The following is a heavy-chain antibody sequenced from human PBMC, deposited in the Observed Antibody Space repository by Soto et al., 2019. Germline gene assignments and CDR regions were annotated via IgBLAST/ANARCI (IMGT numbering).Heavy chain of an antibody. CDR3: ARDSLMIDVIDAFDS. CDR1: GYTFTSYG. V-gene: IGHV1-18*01. CDR2: ISAYNGKT. Sequence: QVQLVQSGAEVKKPGASVKVSCKASGYTFTSYGISWVRQAPGQGLEWMGWISAYNGKTNYAQKLPGRVTMTTDTSTSTAYMELRSLRSDATAVYYCARDSLMIDVIDAFDSWGQGTMVTVSS. J-gene: IGHJ3*02. D-gene: IGHD3-22*01.